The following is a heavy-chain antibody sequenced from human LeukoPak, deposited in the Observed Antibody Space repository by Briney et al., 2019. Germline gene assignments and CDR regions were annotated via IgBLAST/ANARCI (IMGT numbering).Heavy chain of an antibody. CDR3: ANAYSSSLMWFDP. V-gene: IGHV4-34*01. CDR1: GGSFSGYY. J-gene: IGHJ5*02. CDR2: INHSGST. D-gene: IGHD6-13*01. Sequence: SETLSLTCAVYGGSFSGYYWSWIRQPPGKGLEWIGEINHSGSTNYNPSLKSRVTISVDTSKNQFSLKLSSVTAADTAVYYCANAYSSSLMWFDPWGQGTLVTVSS.